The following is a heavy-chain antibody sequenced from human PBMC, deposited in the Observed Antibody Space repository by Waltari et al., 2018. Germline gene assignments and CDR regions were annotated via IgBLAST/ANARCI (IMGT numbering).Heavy chain of an antibody. V-gene: IGHV4-39*07. CDR3: ARESGGADY. CDR1: GGSISSSSYS. Sequence: QLPLQESGPGLVKPSETLSLTCPVSGGSISSSSYSWGWIRQPPGKGLEWIGSIYYSGSTYYNPSLKSRVTISVDTSKNQFSLKLSSVTAADTAVYYCARESGGADYWGQGTLVTVSS. CDR2: IYYSGST. J-gene: IGHJ4*02. D-gene: IGHD2-15*01.